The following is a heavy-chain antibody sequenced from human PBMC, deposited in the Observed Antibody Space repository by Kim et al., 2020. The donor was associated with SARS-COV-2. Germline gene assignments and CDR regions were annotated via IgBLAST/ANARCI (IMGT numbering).Heavy chain of an antibody. Sequence: GGSLRLSCAASGFTFSSYGMHWVRQAPGKGLEWVAVISYDGSNKYYADSVKGRFTISRDNSKNTLYLQMNSLRAEDTAVYYCVKDLSDYYDSSGYYQPIWGQGTMVTVSS. J-gene: IGHJ3*02. CDR3: VKDLSDYYDSSGYYQPI. V-gene: IGHV3-30*18. D-gene: IGHD3-22*01. CDR2: ISYDGSNK. CDR1: GFTFSSYG.